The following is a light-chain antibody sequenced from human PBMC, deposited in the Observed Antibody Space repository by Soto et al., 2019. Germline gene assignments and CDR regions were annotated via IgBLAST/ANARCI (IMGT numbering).Light chain of an antibody. Sequence: QSALTQPASVSGSPEQSITISCTGTSSDVGSYNVVSWYQQHPGKAPKLMIYEGSKRPSGVSNRFSGSKSGNTASLTISGLQAEDEADYYCCSYAGRMVFGGGTQLTVL. V-gene: IGLV2-23*01. CDR1: SSDVGSYNV. CDR2: EGS. J-gene: IGLJ2*01. CDR3: CSYAGRMV.